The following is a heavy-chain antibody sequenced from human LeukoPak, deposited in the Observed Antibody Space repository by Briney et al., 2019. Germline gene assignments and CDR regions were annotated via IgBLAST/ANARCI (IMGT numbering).Heavy chain of an antibody. CDR3: ALLAASFDY. Sequence: LEWMGWINPNSGGTNYAQKFQGRVTMTRDTSISTAYMEPSRLRSDDTAVYYCALLAASFDYWGQGTLVTVSS. CDR2: INPNSGGT. J-gene: IGHJ4*02. V-gene: IGHV1-2*02. D-gene: IGHD2-21*01.